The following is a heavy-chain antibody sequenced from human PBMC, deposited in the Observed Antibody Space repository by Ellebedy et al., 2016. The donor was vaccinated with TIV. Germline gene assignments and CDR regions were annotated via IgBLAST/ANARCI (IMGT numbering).Heavy chain of an antibody. CDR2: INPSGGST. V-gene: IGHV1-46*01. J-gene: IGHJ4*02. D-gene: IGHD3-22*01. CDR3: ATARNYASSGYYRFDY. Sequence: AASVKVSCKASGYTFTTYYMHWVRQAPGQGLEWMGIINPSGGSTTYAQKFQGRVTMTEDTSTDTAYMELSSLRSEDTAVYYCATARNYASSGYYRFDYWGQGTRVTVSS. CDR1: GYTFTTYY.